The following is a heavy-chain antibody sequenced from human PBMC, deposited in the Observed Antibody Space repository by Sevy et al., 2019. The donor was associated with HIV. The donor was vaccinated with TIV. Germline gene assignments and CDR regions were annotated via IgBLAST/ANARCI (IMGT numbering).Heavy chain of an antibody. CDR3: SRALATAVTPEYYFDY. V-gene: IGHV3-49*03. CDR1: GFTFDDYA. Sequence: GGSQRLSCTASGFTFDDYAMSWFRQAPGKGLEWVAFITRNSYEAYGGKREYAASVKGRFTISRDDSKSIAYLQMNSLKTEDTAMYYCSRALATAVTPEYYFDYWGQGTLVTVSS. D-gene: IGHD2-15*01. J-gene: IGHJ4*02. CDR2: ITRNSYEAYGGKR.